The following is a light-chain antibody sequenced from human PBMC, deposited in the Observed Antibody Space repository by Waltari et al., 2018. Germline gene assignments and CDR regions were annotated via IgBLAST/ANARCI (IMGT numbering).Light chain of an antibody. CDR3: QVWDNDSDHWV. V-gene: IGLV3-21*04. CDR2: ADD. J-gene: IGLJ3*02. CDR1: NIVSRS. Sequence: SYVLTQPPSVSVAPRKAATITCGGANIVSRSVHWYQPKPGRAPVLVISADDDRPSGIPERFSGSNSGNTATLTISGVEAGDEADYFCQVWDNDSDHWVFGGGTKLTVL.